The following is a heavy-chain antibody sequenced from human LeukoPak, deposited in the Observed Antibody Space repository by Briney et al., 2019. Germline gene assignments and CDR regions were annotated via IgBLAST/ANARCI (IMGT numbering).Heavy chain of an antibody. CDR1: GFTFSSYA. Sequence: GGSLRLSCAASGFTFSSYAMSWVRQAPGKGLEWVSAISGSGGSTYYADSVKGRFTISRDNSENTLYLQMNSLRAEDTAVYYCARVGGTTGTTSLDYWGQGTLVTVSS. J-gene: IGHJ4*02. CDR3: ARVGGTTGTTSLDY. D-gene: IGHD1-1*01. V-gene: IGHV3-23*01. CDR2: ISGSGGST.